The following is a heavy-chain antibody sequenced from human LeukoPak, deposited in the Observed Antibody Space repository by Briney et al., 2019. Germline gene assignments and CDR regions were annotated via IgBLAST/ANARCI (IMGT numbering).Heavy chain of an antibody. CDR2: ISGSGVST. CDR1: GFTFSGYG. J-gene: IGHJ4*02. Sequence: GGSLRLSCAASGFTFSGYGMSWVRQAPGKGLEWVSGISGSGVSTFYANPVKGRFTISRDNSKNTLYLQMNTLRAEDTAVYYCATSEDNWGQGTLVTVSP. CDR3: ATSEDN. V-gene: IGHV3-23*01.